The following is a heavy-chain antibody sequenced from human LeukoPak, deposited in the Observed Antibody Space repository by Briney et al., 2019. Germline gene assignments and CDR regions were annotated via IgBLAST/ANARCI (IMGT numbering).Heavy chain of an antibody. Sequence: GGSLRLSCVDSGCTFNSYAMSWVRQVPGKGLEWVSGISDNGGSTYYTDSVKGRFTISRDNSKNTLYLQMNSLRVEDTAIYYCASRQGLGWHYVNWGQGTLVTVSS. J-gene: IGHJ4*02. CDR1: GCTFNSYA. CDR3: ASRQGLGWHYVN. D-gene: IGHD3-10*02. CDR2: ISDNGGST. V-gene: IGHV3-23*01.